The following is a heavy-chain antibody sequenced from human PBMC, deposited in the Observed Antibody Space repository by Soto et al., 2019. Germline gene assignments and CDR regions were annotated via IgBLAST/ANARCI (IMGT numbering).Heavy chain of an antibody. V-gene: IGHV3-30-3*01. CDR2: ISYDGSNQ. CDR3: ARRTGTAPRFDY. D-gene: IGHD1-7*01. CDR1: GFTFSDFE. J-gene: IGHJ4*02. Sequence: QVQLVESGGGVGQPGRSLRLSCSSSGFTFSDFEMYWVRQAPGKGLDWVSFISYDGSNQYYAGSVKGRFTVSRDNSKNTLFLLMNSLRPEDTAVYFCARRTGTAPRFDYWGQGTLVTVSS.